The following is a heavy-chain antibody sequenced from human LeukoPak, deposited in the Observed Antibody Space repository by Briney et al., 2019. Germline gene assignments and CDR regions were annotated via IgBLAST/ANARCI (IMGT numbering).Heavy chain of an antibody. CDR1: GFTFSNYG. J-gene: IGHJ4*02. CDR3: ARLMVGQAGVGATHFDD. Sequence: PGGSLTHPCVASGFTFSNYGMHWVRQAPGKGLEWLTFIRHYGTEKYYADSVKGRFTISRDNSRNTLYLQVDSLGPEDTAVYYCARLMVGQAGVGATHFDDWGQGPLHRVSS. V-gene: IGHV3-30*02. CDR2: IRHYGTEK. D-gene: IGHD1-26*01.